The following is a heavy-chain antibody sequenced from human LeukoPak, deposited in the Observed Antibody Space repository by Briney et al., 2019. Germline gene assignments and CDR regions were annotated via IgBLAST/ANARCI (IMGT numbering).Heavy chain of an antibody. CDR2: IYPGDSDT. D-gene: IGHD3-10*01. CDR3: ARQGEGGPRGYGAFDI. J-gene: IGHJ3*02. CDR1: GYSFSTYW. V-gene: IGHV5-51*01. Sequence: GESLKISCKGSGYSFSTYWLGWVRRMPGKGQEWMGIIYPGDSDTKYSPSFQGQVTFSADKSITTAYLQWSSLKASDTAMYYCARQGEGGPRGYGAFDIWGQGTMVTVSS.